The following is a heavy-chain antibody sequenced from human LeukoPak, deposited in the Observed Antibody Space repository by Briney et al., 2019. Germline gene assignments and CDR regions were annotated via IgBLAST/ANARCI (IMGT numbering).Heavy chain of an antibody. D-gene: IGHD6-6*01. CDR3: ARDQTSLAARPWSAFDI. CDR1: GGTFSSYA. Sequence: SVKVSCKASGGTFSSYAISWVRPAPGQGLEWMGGIIPIFGTANYAQKFQGRVTITTDESTSTAYMELSSLRSEDTAVYYCARDQTSLAARPWSAFDIWGQGTMVTVSS. J-gene: IGHJ3*02. CDR2: IIPIFGTA. V-gene: IGHV1-69*05.